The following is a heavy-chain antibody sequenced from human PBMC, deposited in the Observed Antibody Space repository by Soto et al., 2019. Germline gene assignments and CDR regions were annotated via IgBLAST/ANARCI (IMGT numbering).Heavy chain of an antibody. CDR3: ARERDCSGGSCPNWFDP. CDR2: IIPIFGTA. D-gene: IGHD2-15*01. J-gene: IGHJ5*02. V-gene: IGHV1-69*13. Sequence: SVKVSCKASGGTFSSYAISWVRQAPGQGLEWMGGIIPIFGTANYAQKFQGRVTITADESTSTAYMELSSLRSEDTAVYYCARERDCSGGSCPNWFDPWGQGTLVTVSS. CDR1: GGTFSSYA.